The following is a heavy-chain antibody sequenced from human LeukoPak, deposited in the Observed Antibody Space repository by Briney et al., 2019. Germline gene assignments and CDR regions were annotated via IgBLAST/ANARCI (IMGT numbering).Heavy chain of an antibody. J-gene: IGHJ5*02. CDR3: AREESGSYDP. D-gene: IGHD1-26*01. CDR2: IYYSGST. Sequence: SETLSLTCTVSGGSISSYYWSWIRQPPGKGLEWIGYIYYSGSTNYNPPLKSRVTISVDTSKNQFSLKLSSVTAADTAVYYCAREESGSYDPWGQGTLVTVSS. V-gene: IGHV4-59*01. CDR1: GGSISSYY.